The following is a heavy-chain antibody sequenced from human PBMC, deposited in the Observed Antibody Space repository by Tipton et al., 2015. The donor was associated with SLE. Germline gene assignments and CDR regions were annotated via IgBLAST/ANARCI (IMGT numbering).Heavy chain of an antibody. D-gene: IGHD6-19*01. J-gene: IGHJ4*02. CDR2: FYHRGTT. V-gene: IGHV4-38-2*02. CDR1: GHSISSGFY. Sequence: TLSLTCSVSGHSISSGFYWGWIRQSPGKGLEWIGNFYHRGTTYYNPSLKSRVTISADTSKNHLSLKLTSVTAADTAIYYCARDGGGGGWSFDYWGQGALVTVSS. CDR3: ARDGGGGGWSFDY.